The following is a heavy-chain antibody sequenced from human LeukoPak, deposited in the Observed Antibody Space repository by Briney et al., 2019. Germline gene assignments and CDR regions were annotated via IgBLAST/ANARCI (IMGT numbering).Heavy chain of an antibody. V-gene: IGHV4-59*12. CDR2: IYYSGST. Sequence: SETLSLTCTVSGGSISSYYWSWIRQPPGKGLEWIGYIYYSGSTNYNPSLKSRVTISVDRSKNQFSLKLSSVTAADTAVYYCARDTLGPYYYYMDVWGKGTTVTVSS. D-gene: IGHD3-16*01. CDR3: ARDTLGPYYYYMDV. CDR1: GGSISSYY. J-gene: IGHJ6*03.